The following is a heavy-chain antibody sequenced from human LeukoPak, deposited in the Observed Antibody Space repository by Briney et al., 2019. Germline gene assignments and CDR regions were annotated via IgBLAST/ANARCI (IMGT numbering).Heavy chain of an antibody. Sequence: GGSLRLSCAASGFTFSSYAMSWVRQAPGKGLEWVSAISGSTGNTYYADSVKGRFTISRDNAKNTLYLQMNSLRAEDTAVYYCASPGPGRWLQFLGYWGQGTLVTVSS. D-gene: IGHD5-24*01. V-gene: IGHV3-23*01. J-gene: IGHJ4*02. CDR3: ASPGPGRWLQFLGY. CDR1: GFTFSSYA. CDR2: ISGSTGNT.